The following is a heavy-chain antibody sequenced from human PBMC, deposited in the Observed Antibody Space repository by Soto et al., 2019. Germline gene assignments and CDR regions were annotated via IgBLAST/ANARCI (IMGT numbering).Heavy chain of an antibody. CDR2: IVVGSGNT. CDR1: GFTFTSSA. V-gene: IGHV1-58*02. D-gene: IGHD4-4*01. J-gene: IGHJ5*02. CDR3: AASTYSNYGNIWFDP. Sequence: QMQLVQSGPEVKKPGTSVKVSCKASGFTFTSSAMQWVRQARGQRLEWIGWIVVGSGNTNYAQKFQERVTITRDMSTSTAYRELSSLRSEDTAVYYCAASTYSNYGNIWFDPWGQGTLVTVSS.